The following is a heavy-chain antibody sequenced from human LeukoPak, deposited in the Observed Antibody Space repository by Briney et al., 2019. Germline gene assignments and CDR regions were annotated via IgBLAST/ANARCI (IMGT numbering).Heavy chain of an antibody. CDR2: ISDSGVGT. V-gene: IGHV3-23*01. CDR3: AKSRTYSHFDY. CDR1: GFTFSSYA. J-gene: IGHJ4*02. D-gene: IGHD1-1*01. Sequence: GGSLRLSCAASGFTFSSYAMSWVRQAPGKGLEWVSAISDSGVGTYYADSVKGRFTISRDNSKNTLYLQMNSLRAEDTAVYYCAKSRTYSHFDYWGQGTLVTVSS.